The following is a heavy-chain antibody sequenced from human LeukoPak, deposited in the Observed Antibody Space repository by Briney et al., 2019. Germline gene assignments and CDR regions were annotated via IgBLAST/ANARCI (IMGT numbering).Heavy chain of an antibody. J-gene: IGHJ4*02. Sequence: SGGSLRLSCAASGFSFSDYRMSWVRQAPGKGLEWVAVIWYDGSDNYFADSVKGRFTISRDNSKNTLYLQMDSLRAEDTAVYYCARDRLDYYGSGSFYLDYWGQGTLVTVSS. V-gene: IGHV3-33*08. CDR1: GFSFSDYR. CDR3: ARDRLDYYGSGSFYLDY. D-gene: IGHD3-10*01. CDR2: IWYDGSDN.